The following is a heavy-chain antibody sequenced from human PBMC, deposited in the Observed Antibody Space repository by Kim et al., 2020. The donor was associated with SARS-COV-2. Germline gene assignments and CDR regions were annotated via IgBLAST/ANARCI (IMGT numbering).Heavy chain of an antibody. Sequence: SSPVYGAAVRGRFTVSRDNARNTLHLQMNSLRAEDTAVYYCASRITTSFDNWGQGILVTVSS. V-gene: IGHV3-74*03. J-gene: IGHJ4*02. D-gene: IGHD3-10*01. CDR2: SSP. CDR3: ASRITTSFDN.